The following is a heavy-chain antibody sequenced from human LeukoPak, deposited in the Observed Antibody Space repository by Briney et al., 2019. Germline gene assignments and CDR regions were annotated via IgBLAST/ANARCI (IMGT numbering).Heavy chain of an antibody. J-gene: IGHJ6*03. D-gene: IGHD3-16*01. CDR3: ATSTFGGGYYYYYMDV. V-gene: IGHV5-51*01. CDR1: GYSFTYDW. Sequence: GESLKISCRGSGYSFTYDWIDWVRQMPGKGLEWVGIIYPDYSDTRYSPSFEGQVSISADKSINTAFLQWSSLKASDTAMYYCATSTFGGGYYYYYMDVWGMGTSVIVSS. CDR2: IYPDYSDT.